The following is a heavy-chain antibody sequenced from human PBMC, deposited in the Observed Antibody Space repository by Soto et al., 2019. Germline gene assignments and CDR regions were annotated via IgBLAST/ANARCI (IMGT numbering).Heavy chain of an antibody. CDR2: INESGGGT. Sequence: EVQLSESGGGLVQPGGSLRLSCAASGFTFSNYAMNWVRQAPGKGLEWVSTINESGGGTYYADSVKGRFTVSRDNSKNTLYLQMNSLRAEDTAVYYCTKDAITMDRGVITRYLDYWGQGTLVTVSA. J-gene: IGHJ4*02. CDR3: TKDAITMDRGVITRYLDY. D-gene: IGHD3-10*01. V-gene: IGHV3-23*01. CDR1: GFTFSNYA.